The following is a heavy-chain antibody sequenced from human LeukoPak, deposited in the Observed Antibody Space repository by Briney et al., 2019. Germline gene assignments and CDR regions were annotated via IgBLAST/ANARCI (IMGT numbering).Heavy chain of an antibody. CDR3: ATVRSNWGWSGVY. CDR2: IYYSGST. D-gene: IGHD7-27*01. CDR1: GVSISSSSYY. V-gene: IGHV4-39*01. J-gene: IGHJ4*02. Sequence: SETLSLTCTVSGVSISSSSYYWGWIRQPPGKGLEWIGSIYYSGSTYYNPPLKSRVTISVDTSKNQFSLKLSSVTAADTAVYYCATVRSNWGWSGVYWGQGTLVTVSS.